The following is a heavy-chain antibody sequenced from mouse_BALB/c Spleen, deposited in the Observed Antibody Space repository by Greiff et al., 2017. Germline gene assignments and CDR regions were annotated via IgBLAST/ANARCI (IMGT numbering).Heavy chain of an antibody. CDR1: GFSLTSYG. CDR3: ARRIYYGNYDAMDY. Sequence: VKLQESGPGLVAPSQSLSITCTVSGFSLTSYGVHWVRQPPGKGLEWLGVIWAGGSTNYNSALMSRLSISKDNSKSQVFLKMNSLQTDDTAMYYCARRIYYGNYDAMDYWGQGTSVTVSS. CDR2: IWAGGST. D-gene: IGHD2-1*01. V-gene: IGHV2-9*02. J-gene: IGHJ4*01.